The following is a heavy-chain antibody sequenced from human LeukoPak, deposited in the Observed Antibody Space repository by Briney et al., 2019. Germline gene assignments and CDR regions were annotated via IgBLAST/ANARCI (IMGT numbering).Heavy chain of an antibody. CDR2: ISSGGCT. J-gene: IGHJ4*02. D-gene: IGHD3-22*01. CDR3: ARVGTYYYDSSGYYY. V-gene: IGHV3-53*01. CDR1: GFSVSGNY. Sequence: GGSLRLSCAASGFSVSGNYIGWVRRAPGKGLEWVSVISSGGCTQYAASVKGRFTISRDNSKNTLYLQMNSLRAEDTAVYYCARVGTYYYDSSGYYYWGQGTLVTVSS.